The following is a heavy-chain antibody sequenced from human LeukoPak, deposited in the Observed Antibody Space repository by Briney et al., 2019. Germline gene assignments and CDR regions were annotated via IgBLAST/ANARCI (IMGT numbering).Heavy chain of an antibody. V-gene: IGHV3-23*01. CDR2: ISGSGGST. D-gene: IGHD2-2*01. J-gene: IGHJ6*02. CDR1: GXTFSSYA. CDR3: AKASDQDTYYYGMDV. Sequence: GGSLRLSCAASGXTFSSYAMSWVRQAPGKGLEWVSAISGSGGSTYYADSVKGRFTISRDNSKNTLYLQMNSLRAEDKAVYYCAKASDQDTYYYGMDVWGQGTTVTVSS.